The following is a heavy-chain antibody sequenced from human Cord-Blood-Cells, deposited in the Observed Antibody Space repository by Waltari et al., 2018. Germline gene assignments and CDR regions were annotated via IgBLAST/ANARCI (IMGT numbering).Heavy chain of an antibody. CDR2: ISSSSSYI. V-gene: IGHV3-21*01. CDR3: ARALLWFGEPDAFDI. J-gene: IGHJ3*02. D-gene: IGHD3-10*01. CDR1: GFTFSSYS. Sequence: EVQLVESGGGLVKPGGSLRLSCAASGFTFSSYSMNWVRQAPGKGLEWVSSISSSSSYIYYADSVKGRFTISRDNAKNSLYLQMNSLRAEDTAVYYCARALLWFGEPDAFDIWGQGTRVTVSS.